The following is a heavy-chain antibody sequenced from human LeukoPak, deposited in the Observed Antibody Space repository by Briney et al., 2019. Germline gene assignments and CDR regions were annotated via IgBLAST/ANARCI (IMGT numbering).Heavy chain of an antibody. CDR3: AKDAPRYCGGDCYLDY. J-gene: IGHJ4*02. D-gene: IGHD2-21*02. Sequence: GGSLRLSCAASGFTFSSYGMHWVRQAPGKGLEWVAFIRYDGSNKYYADSVKGRFTISRDNSKNTLYLQMNSLRAEDTAVYYCAKDAPRYCGGDCYLDYWGQGTLVTVSS. CDR1: GFTFSSYG. CDR2: IRYDGSNK. V-gene: IGHV3-30*02.